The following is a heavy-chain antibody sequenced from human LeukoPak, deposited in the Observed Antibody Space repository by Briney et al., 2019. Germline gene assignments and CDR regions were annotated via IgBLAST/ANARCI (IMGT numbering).Heavy chain of an antibody. CDR2: ISAYNGNT. CDR3: ARGRGYDSSGYYDY. D-gene: IGHD3-22*01. Sequence: ASVKVSCKTSGYTFTDFSIHWVRQAPGQGLEWMGWISAYNGNTNYAQKLQGRVTMTTDTSTGTAYMELRSLRSDDTAVYYCARGRGYDSSGYYDYWGQGTLVTVSS. V-gene: IGHV1-18*04. CDR1: GYTFTDFS. J-gene: IGHJ4*02.